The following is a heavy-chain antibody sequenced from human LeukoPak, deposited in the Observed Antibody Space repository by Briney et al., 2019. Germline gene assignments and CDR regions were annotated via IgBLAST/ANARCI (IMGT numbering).Heavy chain of an antibody. Sequence: GRSLRLSCAASGFTFSSYGMHWVRQAPGKGLEWVAVISYDGSNKYYADSVKGRFTISRDNSKNTLCLQMNSLRAEDTAVYYCAKLVGATSFDYWGQGTLVTVSS. D-gene: IGHD1-26*01. V-gene: IGHV3-30*18. J-gene: IGHJ4*02. CDR2: ISYDGSNK. CDR1: GFTFSSYG. CDR3: AKLVGATSFDY.